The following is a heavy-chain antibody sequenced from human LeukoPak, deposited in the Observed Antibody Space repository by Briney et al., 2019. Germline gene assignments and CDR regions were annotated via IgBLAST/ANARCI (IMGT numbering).Heavy chain of an antibody. CDR1: GFTFSSYS. D-gene: IGHD3-10*01. J-gene: IGHJ4*02. CDR2: ISSSSSYI. Sequence: GGSLRLSCAASGFTFSSYSMNWVRQAPGKGLEWVSSISSSSSYIYYADSVKGRFTISRDNAKNSLYLQMNSLRAEDTAVYYCARRFGGYYYGSGSYCPHEHYFDYWGQGTLVTVSS. CDR3: ARRFGGYYYGSGSYCPHEHYFDY. V-gene: IGHV3-21*01.